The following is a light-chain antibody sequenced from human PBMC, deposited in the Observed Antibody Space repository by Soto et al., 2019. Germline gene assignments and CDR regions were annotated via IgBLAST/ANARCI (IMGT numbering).Light chain of an antibody. V-gene: IGKV3-20*01. J-gene: IGKJ4*01. CDR2: GAS. CDR3: QQYDTSPPLT. CDR1: QSVSSNY. Sequence: EIVLTQSPGTLSLSPGDRATLSCRASQSVSSNYLAWYQQKPGQAPRLPLYGASSRAIGIPDRFSGSGSGTDFTLTISRLEPEDFAVYYCQQYDTSPPLTFGGGTKVEIK.